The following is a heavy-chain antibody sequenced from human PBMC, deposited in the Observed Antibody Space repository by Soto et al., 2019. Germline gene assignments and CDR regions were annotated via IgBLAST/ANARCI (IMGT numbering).Heavy chain of an antibody. J-gene: IGHJ3*02. V-gene: IGHV4-34*01. D-gene: IGHD6-19*01. CDR3: ARERYSSRRNAFDI. CDR1: GGSFSGYY. CDR2: INHSGST. Sequence: LSLTCAVYGGSFSGYYWSWIRQPPGKGLEWIGEINHSGSTNYNPSLKSRVTISVDTSKNQFSLKLSSVTAADTAVYYCARERYSSRRNAFDIWGQGTMVTVSS.